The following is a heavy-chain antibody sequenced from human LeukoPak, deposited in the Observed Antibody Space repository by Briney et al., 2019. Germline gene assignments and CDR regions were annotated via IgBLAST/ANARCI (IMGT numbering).Heavy chain of an antibody. V-gene: IGHV3-23*01. CDR1: GFTFSSYA. CDR2: ISGSGGST. D-gene: IGHD6-13*01. Sequence: GGSLRLSCAASGFTFSSYAMSWVRQAPGKGLEWVSAISGSGGSTYYADSVKGRFTISGDNAKNSLYLQMNSLRAEDTAVYYCARGLVGGYYSSSFWGQGTLVTVSS. CDR3: ARGLVGGYYSSSF. J-gene: IGHJ4*02.